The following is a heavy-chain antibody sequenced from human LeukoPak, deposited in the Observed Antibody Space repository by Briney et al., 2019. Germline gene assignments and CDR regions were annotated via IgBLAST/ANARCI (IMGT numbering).Heavy chain of an antibody. Sequence: GGSLRLSCAASGFTFSSYAMSWVRQVPGKGLEWVSLINEDGTNTSYADSVKGRFSISRDNSKNSLFLQMNSLRTEDTALYYCANAMSIVDPFDYWGLGTLVTVSS. CDR1: GFTFSSYA. CDR3: ANAMSIVDPFDY. D-gene: IGHD1-26*01. V-gene: IGHV3-43*02. CDR2: INEDGTNT. J-gene: IGHJ4*02.